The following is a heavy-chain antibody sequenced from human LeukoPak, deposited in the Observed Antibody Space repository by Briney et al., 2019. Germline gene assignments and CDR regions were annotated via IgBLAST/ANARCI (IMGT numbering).Heavy chain of an antibody. CDR2: ISDDGSNK. Sequence: PGRSLRLSCAASGFTFTIYSMHWVRQAPGKGLEWVAVISDDGSNKNYADSGKGRFTISRDNSKNTLYLQMNSLRAEDTAVYYCARGEKYGDYGMDVWGQGTTVTVSS. CDR1: GFTFTIYS. D-gene: IGHD4-17*01. V-gene: IGHV3-30-3*01. CDR3: ARGEKYGDYGMDV. J-gene: IGHJ6*02.